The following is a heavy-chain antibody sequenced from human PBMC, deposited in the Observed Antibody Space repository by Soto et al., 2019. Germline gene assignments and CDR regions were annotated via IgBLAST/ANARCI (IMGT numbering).Heavy chain of an antibody. CDR1: GGPINSPDYY. CDR3: ARHLWVGSSWYLGAFDI. CDR2: LYFSGGT. D-gene: IGHD6-13*01. J-gene: IGHJ3*02. Sequence: SETLSLTCNVSGGPINSPDYYWTWIRQSPGKGLEWIGYLYFSGGTHYNPSLRTPITMSLDTSKNHFSLKLRSVTGADTAVYYCARHLWVGSSWYLGAFDIWGQGTMVTVSS. V-gene: IGHV4-30-4*01.